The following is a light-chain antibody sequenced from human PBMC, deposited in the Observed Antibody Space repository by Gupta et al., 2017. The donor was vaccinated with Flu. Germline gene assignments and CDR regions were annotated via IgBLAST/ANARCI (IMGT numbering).Light chain of an antibody. CDR1: QSVSSY. CDR2: DAS. V-gene: IGKV3-11*01. J-gene: IGKJ5*01. Sequence: IVLTQSPATLSLSPGERATLSCRASQSVSSYLAWYQQKPGQAPRLHIYDASNRATGIPARFSGSGSGTDFTLTISILGPEDVAVYYCQQRSNWPPAITFGQGTRLEIK. CDR3: QQRSNWPPAIT.